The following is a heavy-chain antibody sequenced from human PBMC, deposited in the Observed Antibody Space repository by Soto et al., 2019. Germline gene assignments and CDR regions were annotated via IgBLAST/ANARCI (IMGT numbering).Heavy chain of an antibody. CDR3: ASPTLGAFDI. D-gene: IGHD3-16*01. V-gene: IGHV4-39*01. CDR2: IYYSGST. Sequence: PSETLSLTCTFSCGSIISSNYYWGWIRQPPGKGLEWIGSIYYSGSTSYNSSLKSRVTISVDTSKNQFSLRLRSVTAADTAVYYCASPTLGAFDIWGQGTMVTVSS. J-gene: IGHJ3*02. CDR1: CGSIISSNYY.